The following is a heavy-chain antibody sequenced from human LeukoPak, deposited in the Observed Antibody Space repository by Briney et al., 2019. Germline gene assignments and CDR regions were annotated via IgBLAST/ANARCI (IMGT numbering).Heavy chain of an antibody. CDR1: RGSISGYS. V-gene: IGHV4-59*01. Sequence: PSETLSLTCTVSRGSISGYSWSWIRQSPGGGLEWIGYIYYSGDTAYNPSLRSRVTLSVDTSKNQFSLQLRSVTTADTAVYYCARRYGDYFYWFDPWGQGTLVTVSS. D-gene: IGHD4-17*01. J-gene: IGHJ5*02. CDR3: ARRYGDYFYWFDP. CDR2: IYYSGDT.